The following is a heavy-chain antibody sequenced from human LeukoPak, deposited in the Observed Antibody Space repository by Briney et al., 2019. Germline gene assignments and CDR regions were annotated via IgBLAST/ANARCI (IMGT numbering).Heavy chain of an antibody. D-gene: IGHD5-18*01. CDR2: ISSSGSTK. J-gene: IGHJ4*02. V-gene: IGHV3-48*03. Sequence: GGSLRLSCAASGFTSSSYEMNWVPQAPGKGLGWVSYISSSGSTKYYADSVKGRFTTSSDKAKNSLYLQMNSLRGEDTAVYYCARGLRPTAMVPVDYWGQGTLVTVSS. CDR3: ARGLRPTAMVPVDY. CDR1: GFTSSSYE.